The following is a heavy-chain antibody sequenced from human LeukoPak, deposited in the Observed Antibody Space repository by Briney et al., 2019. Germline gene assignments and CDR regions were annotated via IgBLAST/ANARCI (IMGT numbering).Heavy chain of an antibody. J-gene: IGHJ3*02. CDR2: INHSGST. V-gene: IGHV4-34*01. CDR3: ATGRVINAYEI. D-gene: IGHD5-24*01. CDR1: GGSFSGYY. Sequence: SETLSLTCAVYGGSFSGYYWSWIRQPPGKGLEWIGEINHSGSTNYNPSLKSRVTISVDTSKNQFSLKLSSVTAADTAVYYCATGRVINAYEIWGQGTMVTVSS.